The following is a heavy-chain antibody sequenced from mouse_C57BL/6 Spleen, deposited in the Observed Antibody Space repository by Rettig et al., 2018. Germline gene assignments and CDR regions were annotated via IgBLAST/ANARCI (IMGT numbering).Heavy chain of an antibody. V-gene: IGHV1-55*01. Sequence: SGYTFTSYWITWVKQRPGQGLEWIGDIYPGSGSTNDNEKFKSKATLTVDTSSSTAYMQLSSLTSEDSAVYYCATYYGSSYPFAYWGQGTLVTVSA. CDR2: IYPGSGST. D-gene: IGHD1-1*01. CDR1: GYTFTSYW. CDR3: ATYYGSSYPFAY. J-gene: IGHJ3*01.